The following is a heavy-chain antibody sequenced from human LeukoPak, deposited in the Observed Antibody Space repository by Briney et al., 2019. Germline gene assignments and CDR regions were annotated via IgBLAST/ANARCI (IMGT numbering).Heavy chain of an antibody. CDR1: GGSFSGYY. Sequence: SETLSLTCAVSGGSFSGYYWTWIRQPPGKGLEWIGYIYYSGSTNYNPSLKSRVTISVDTSKNQFSLKLSSVTAADTAVYYCARLKVTGTPSGMDVWGQGTTVTVSS. J-gene: IGHJ6*02. V-gene: IGHV4-59*01. D-gene: IGHD1-20*01. CDR3: ARLKVTGTPSGMDV. CDR2: IYYSGST.